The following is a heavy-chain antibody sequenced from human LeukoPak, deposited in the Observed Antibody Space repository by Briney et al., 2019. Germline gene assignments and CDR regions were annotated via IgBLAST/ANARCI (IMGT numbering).Heavy chain of an antibody. CDR3: ARDRGCSGGSCFAFDX. CDR2: ISSSSSYI. CDR1: GFTFSNYA. V-gene: IGHV3-21*01. D-gene: IGHD2-15*01. J-gene: IGHJ3*02. Sequence: GGSLRLSCAAAGFTFSNYAMSWVRQAPGKGLEWVSSISSSSSYIYYADSVKGRFTISRDNAKNSLYLQVNSLRAEDTAVYYCARDRGCSGGSCFAFDXXGQGTMVTVSS.